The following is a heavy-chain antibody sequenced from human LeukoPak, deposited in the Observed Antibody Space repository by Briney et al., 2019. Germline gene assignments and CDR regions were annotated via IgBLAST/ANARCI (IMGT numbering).Heavy chain of an antibody. V-gene: IGHV2-70*11. Sequence: SGPTLVNPTQTLTLTCTFSGFSLSTTGVGVGWIRQPPGKALEWLARIDWDDDKYYSTSLKTRLTISKDTSKNQVVLTMTNMDPVDTATYYCARESRDGFDYWGQGTLVTVSS. CDR1: GFSLSTTGVG. CDR3: ARESRDGFDY. D-gene: IGHD5-24*01. CDR2: IDWDDDK. J-gene: IGHJ4*02.